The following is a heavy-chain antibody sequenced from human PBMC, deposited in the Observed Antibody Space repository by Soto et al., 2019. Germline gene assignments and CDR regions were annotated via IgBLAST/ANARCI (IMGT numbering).Heavy chain of an antibody. J-gene: IGHJ4*02. CDR1: GGSISSVDYY. D-gene: IGHD3-10*01. CDR3: ARVRGVTYFDY. Sequence: SETLSLTCTVSGGSISSVDYYWSWIRRPPGKGLEWIGYIYYSGSTYYNPSLKSRVTISVDTSKNQFSLKLSSVTAADTAVYYCARVRGVTYFDYWGQGTLVTVSS. CDR2: IYYSGST. V-gene: IGHV4-30-4*01.